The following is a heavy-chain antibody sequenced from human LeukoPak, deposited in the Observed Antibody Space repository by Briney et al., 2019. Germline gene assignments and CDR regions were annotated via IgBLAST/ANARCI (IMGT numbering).Heavy chain of an antibody. CDR2: ISGSGGST. J-gene: IGHJ4*02. CDR1: GFTFSDYY. CDR3: AKKGYDILTGWSYFDY. D-gene: IGHD3-9*01. Sequence: PGGSLRLSCAASGFTFSDYYMSWIRQAPGKGLEWVSAISGSGGSTYYADSVKGRFTISRDNSKNTLYLQMNSLRAEDTAVYYCAKKGYDILTGWSYFDYWGQGTLVTVSS. V-gene: IGHV3-23*01.